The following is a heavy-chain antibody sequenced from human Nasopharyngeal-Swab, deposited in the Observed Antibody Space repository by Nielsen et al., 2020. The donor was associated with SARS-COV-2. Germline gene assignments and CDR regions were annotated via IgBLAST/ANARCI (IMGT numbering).Heavy chain of an antibody. Sequence: GGSLRLSCAASGFVFSSVWMSWVRQAPGKGLEWVGRIKRKADGGTVEYATAVRGRFSISRDDSRNTLFLQMNRLKTEDTDVYYCTTLHRTGWFWGQGTLVTVSS. D-gene: IGHD6-19*01. J-gene: IGHJ4*02. CDR3: TTLHRTGWF. CDR2: IKRKADGGTV. CDR1: GFVFSSVW. V-gene: IGHV3-15*01.